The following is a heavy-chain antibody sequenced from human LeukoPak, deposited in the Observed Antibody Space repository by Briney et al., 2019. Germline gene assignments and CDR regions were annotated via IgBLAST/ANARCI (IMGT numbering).Heavy chain of an antibody. D-gene: IGHD3-22*01. CDR3: AKSRGDYYDSSGYSLDY. Sequence: GGSLRLSCAASGFTFDDYAMHWVRQAPGKGLEWVSGISWNSGSIGYADSVKGRFTISRDNAKNSLYLQMNSLRAEDTALYYCAKSRGDYYDSSGYSLDYWGQGTLVTVSS. CDR2: ISWNSGSI. CDR1: GFTFDDYA. V-gene: IGHV3-9*01. J-gene: IGHJ4*02.